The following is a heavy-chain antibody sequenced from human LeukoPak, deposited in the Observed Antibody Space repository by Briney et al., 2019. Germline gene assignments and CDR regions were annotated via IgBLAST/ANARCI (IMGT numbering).Heavy chain of an antibody. V-gene: IGHV4-34*01. J-gene: IGHJ4*02. CDR3: ARGDWTDY. CDR1: GGSFSGYY. CDR2: INHSGST. Sequence: PSETLSLTCAVYGGSFSGYYWSWIRQPPGKGLEWIGEINHSGSTNYNPSLKSRVTISVDTFKNQFSLKLSSVTAADTAVYYCARGDWTDYWGQGTLVTVSS. D-gene: IGHD1-1*01.